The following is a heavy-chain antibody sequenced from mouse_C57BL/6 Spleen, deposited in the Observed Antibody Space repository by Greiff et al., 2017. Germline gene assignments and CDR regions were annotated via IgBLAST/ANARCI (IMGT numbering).Heavy chain of an antibody. D-gene: IGHD1-1*01. CDR3: ARDRHYYGSSPYYFDY. CDR1: GFTFSSYA. CDR2: ISDGGSYT. Sequence: EVHLVESGGGLVKPGGSLKLSCAASGFTFSSYAMSWVRQTPEKRLEWVATISDGGSYTYYPDNVKGRFTISRDNAKNNLYLQMSHLKSEDTAMYYCARDRHYYGSSPYYFDYWGQGTTLTVSS. V-gene: IGHV5-4*01. J-gene: IGHJ2*01.